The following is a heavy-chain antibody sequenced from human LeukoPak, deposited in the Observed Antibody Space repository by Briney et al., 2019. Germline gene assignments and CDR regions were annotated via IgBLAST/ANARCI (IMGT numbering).Heavy chain of an antibody. CDR3: AKAGYDYVWGSYRHAYYFDY. J-gene: IGHJ4*02. D-gene: IGHD3-16*02. CDR2: ISGSGGST. CDR1: GFYFGGHA. V-gene: IGHV3-23*01. Sequence: GGSLRLSCVASGFYFGGHAMHWLRQAPGKGLEWVSAISGSGGSTYYADSVKGRFTISRDNSKNTLYLQMNSLRAEDTAVYYCAKAGYDYVWGSYRHAYYFDYWGQGTLVTVSS.